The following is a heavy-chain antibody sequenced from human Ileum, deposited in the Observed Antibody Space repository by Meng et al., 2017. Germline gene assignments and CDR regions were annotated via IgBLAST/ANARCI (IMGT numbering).Heavy chain of an antibody. J-gene: IGHJ4*02. D-gene: IGHD6-19*01. V-gene: IGHV1-46*01. Sequence: QWQLVQCWFEGKKLGASVTVSCKAFGYTFTSYYMHWVRKGPGQGLEWMGIINPSGGSTSYAQKFQGRVTMTRDTSTSTVYMELSSLRSEDTAVYYCARVGAVASFDYWGQGTLVTVSS. CDR3: ARVGAVASFDY. CDR2: INPSGGST. CDR1: GYTFTSYY.